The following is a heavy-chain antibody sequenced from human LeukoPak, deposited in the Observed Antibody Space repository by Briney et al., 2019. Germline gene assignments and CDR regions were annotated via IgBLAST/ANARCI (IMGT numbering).Heavy chain of an antibody. V-gene: IGHV3-7*01. CDR3: ARDHGRYQLRNPNWFDP. Sequence: PGGSLRLSCAASGFTFSSYWMSWVRQAPGKGLEWVANIKQDGGEKYYVDSVKGRFTISRDNAKNSLYLQMNSLRAEDTAVYYCARDHGRYQLRNPNWFDPWGQGTLVTVSS. CDR2: IKQDGGEK. J-gene: IGHJ5*02. CDR1: GFTFSSYW. D-gene: IGHD2-2*01.